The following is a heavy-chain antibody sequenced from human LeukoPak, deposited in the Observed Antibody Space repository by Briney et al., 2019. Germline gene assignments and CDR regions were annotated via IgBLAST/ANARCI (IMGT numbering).Heavy chain of an antibody. CDR2: IYSGGST. Sequence: GGSLRLSCAASGFTVSSNYMSWVRQAPGKGLEWVSVIYSGGSTYYADSVKGRFTISRDNSKSTLYLQMNSLRAEDTAVYYCARDREGSTGFDYWGQGTLVTVSS. CDR3: ARDREGSTGFDY. D-gene: IGHD2-2*01. J-gene: IGHJ4*02. CDR1: GFTVSSNY. V-gene: IGHV3-66*02.